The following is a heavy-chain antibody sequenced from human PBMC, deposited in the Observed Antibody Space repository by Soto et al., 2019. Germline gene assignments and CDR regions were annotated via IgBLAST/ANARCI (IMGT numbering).Heavy chain of an antibody. D-gene: IGHD6-19*01. CDR1: GGSISSYY. V-gene: IGHV4-59*01. CDR3: ARQQWLVLNAFDI. Sequence: SETLSLTCAVSGGSISSYYWSWIRQPPGKGLEWIGYIYYSGSTNYNPSLKSRVTISVDTSKNQFSLKLSSVTAADTAVYYCARQQWLVLNAFDIWGQGTMVT. CDR2: IYYSGST. J-gene: IGHJ3*02.